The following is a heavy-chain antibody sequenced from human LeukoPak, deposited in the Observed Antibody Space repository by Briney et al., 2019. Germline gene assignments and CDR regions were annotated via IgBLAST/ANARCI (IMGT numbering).Heavy chain of an antibody. CDR2: MSSSGSRI. CDR3: ARDRVRGATDY. D-gene: IGHD3-10*01. CDR1: GFTFSSYE. J-gene: IGHJ4*02. V-gene: IGHV3-48*03. Sequence: PGGSLRLSCAASGFTFSSYEMNWVRQAPGKGLEWVSYMSSSGSRIYYADSVRGRFTISRDNAKNSLYLQMNSLRAEDTAVYYCARDRVRGATDYWGQGTLVTVSS.